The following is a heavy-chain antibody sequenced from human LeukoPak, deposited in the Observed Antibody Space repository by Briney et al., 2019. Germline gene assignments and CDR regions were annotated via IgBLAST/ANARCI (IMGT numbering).Heavy chain of an antibody. J-gene: IGHJ4*02. CDR3: ARGIASYFDY. CDR1: GGSISSYY. Sequence: SETLSLTCTASGGSISSYYWSWIRQPPGKGLEWIGYIYYSGSTNYNPSLKSRVTISVDTSKNQFSLKLSSVTAADTAVYYCARGIASYFDYWGQGTLVTVSS. D-gene: IGHD6-13*01. V-gene: IGHV4-59*01. CDR2: IYYSGST.